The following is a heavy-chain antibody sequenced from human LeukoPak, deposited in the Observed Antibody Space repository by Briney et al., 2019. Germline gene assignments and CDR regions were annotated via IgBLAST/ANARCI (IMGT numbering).Heavy chain of an antibody. CDR3: AKGSYYDSSGSFYFDY. CDR1: GFTFSSYA. Sequence: GGSLRLSCAASGFTFSSYAMSWVRQAPGKGLEWVSGISGSGDNTYYADSVKGRFTISRDNSKNTLYMQVNSLGTEDTAAYYCAKGSYYDSSGSFYFDYWGQETLVTVSS. D-gene: IGHD3-22*01. J-gene: IGHJ4*02. CDR2: ISGSGDNT. V-gene: IGHV3-23*01.